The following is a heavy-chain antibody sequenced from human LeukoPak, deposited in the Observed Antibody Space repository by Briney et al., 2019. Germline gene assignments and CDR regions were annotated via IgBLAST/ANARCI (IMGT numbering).Heavy chain of an antibody. V-gene: IGHV3-23*01. CDR1: GFSFSSHG. Sequence: PGGSLRLSCAASGFSFSSHGMSWVRQAPRKGLEWVSGIIGGAGSTYYADSVKGRFTISGDNSKNTLFLQMNSLRAEDTAVYYCAHGAMYQLDYWGQGTLVTVSS. D-gene: IGHD2-2*01. CDR2: IIGGAGST. CDR3: AHGAMYQLDY. J-gene: IGHJ4*02.